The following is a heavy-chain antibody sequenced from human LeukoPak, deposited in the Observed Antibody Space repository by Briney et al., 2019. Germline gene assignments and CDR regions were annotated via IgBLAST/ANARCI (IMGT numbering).Heavy chain of an antibody. V-gene: IGHV3-23*01. CDR2: ISNSGGST. Sequence: PGGSLRLSCAASGFTFSSYVMSWVRQAPGKGLEWVSSISNSGGSTYYADSVKGRFTISRDNSKNTLYLQMNSLRAEDTAVYYCAKDGSGSYLPWFDPWGQGTLVTVSS. D-gene: IGHD1-26*01. CDR3: AKDGSGSYLPWFDP. CDR1: GFTFSSYV. J-gene: IGHJ5*02.